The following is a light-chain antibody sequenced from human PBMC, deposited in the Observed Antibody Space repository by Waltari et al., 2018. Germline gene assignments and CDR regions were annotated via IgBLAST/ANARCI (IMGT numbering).Light chain of an antibody. CDR3: CAYAGNSFDVV. CDR1: SRDVGGYDF. CDR2: DVN. Sequence: QSALTQPRSVSGSPGQSVTISCTGTSRDVGGYDFVSWYQQHPDKAPKLLIYDVNKRPSGVPDRVSGSKSDNTASLTIAGRRPEDEGDYYCCAYAGNSFDVVFGGGTRLTVL. J-gene: IGLJ2*01. V-gene: IGLV2-11*01.